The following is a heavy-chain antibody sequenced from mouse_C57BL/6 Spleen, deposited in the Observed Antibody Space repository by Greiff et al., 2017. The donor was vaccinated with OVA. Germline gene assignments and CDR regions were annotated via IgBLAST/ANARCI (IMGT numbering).Heavy chain of an antibody. CDR3: TREGGDGYIPPWFAY. V-gene: IGHV5-9-1*02. CDR2: ISSGGDYI. J-gene: IGHJ3*01. Sequence: EVKLVESGEGLVKPGGSLKLSCAASGFTFSSYAMSWVRQTPEKRLEWVAYISSGGDYIYYADTVKGRFTISRDNARNTLYLQMSSLKSEDTAMYYCTREGGDGYIPPWFAYWGQGTLVTVSA. CDR1: GFTFSSYA. D-gene: IGHD2-3*01.